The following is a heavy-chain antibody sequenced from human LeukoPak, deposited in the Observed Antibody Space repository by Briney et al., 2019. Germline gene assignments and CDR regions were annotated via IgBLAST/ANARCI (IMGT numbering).Heavy chain of an antibody. CDR2: ISYDGSNK. D-gene: IGHD3-10*02. V-gene: IGHV3-30*18. CDR3: AKSNVRGTWTTPFDY. Sequence: PGRSLRLSCAASGFTFSSYGMHWVRQAPGKGLEGVAVISYDGSNKYYADSVKGRFTISRDNSKNTLYLQMNSLRAEDTAVYYCAKSNVRGTWTTPFDYWGQGTLVTVSS. CDR1: GFTFSSYG. J-gene: IGHJ4*02.